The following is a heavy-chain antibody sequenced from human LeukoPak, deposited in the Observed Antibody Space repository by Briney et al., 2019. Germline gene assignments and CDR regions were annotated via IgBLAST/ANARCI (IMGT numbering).Heavy chain of an antibody. Sequence: VASVKVSCKASGYTFANYIMHWVRQAPGQRLEWMGWINAANGDTEYSQKFQGRVTIIRDTSASTAYMELSSLRAEDTAVYYCAKPDTAKTGLRAEYFQHWGQGTLVTVSS. V-gene: IGHV1-3*01. J-gene: IGHJ1*01. CDR2: INAANGDT. CDR1: GYTFANYI. CDR3: AKPDTAKTGLRAEYFQH. D-gene: IGHD5-18*01.